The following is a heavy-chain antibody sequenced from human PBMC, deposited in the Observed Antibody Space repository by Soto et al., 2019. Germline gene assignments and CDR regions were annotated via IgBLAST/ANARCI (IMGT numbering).Heavy chain of an antibody. J-gene: IGHJ5*02. D-gene: IGHD2-8*01. CDR1: GFPFINYA. V-gene: IGHV3-23*01. CDR2: TTGGGIGP. Sequence: EVQLLESGGGLVQPGESLKLACASSGFPFINYAMSWDRQAPGKGLEWVSTTGGGIGPYYADSVKGRFTISRDNPKNTLYLQMNSLRVEDTAVYYSAKVPHGVNSNSPYHWGQGTLVTVSS. CDR3: AKVPHGVNSNSPYH.